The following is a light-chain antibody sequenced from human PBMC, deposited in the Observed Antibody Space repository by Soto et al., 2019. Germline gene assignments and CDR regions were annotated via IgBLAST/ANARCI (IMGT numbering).Light chain of an antibody. CDR1: SSDVDGYNY. V-gene: IGLV2-14*01. CDR2: DVN. Sequence: QSALTQPASVSGSPGQSITISCTGTSSDVDGYNYVSWYQYHPGKAPELMIYDVNNRPSGVSNRFSGSKSGNTASLTISGLQAEDEADYYCSSFTISRNTVIFGGGTKVTVL. J-gene: IGLJ2*01. CDR3: SSFTISRNTVI.